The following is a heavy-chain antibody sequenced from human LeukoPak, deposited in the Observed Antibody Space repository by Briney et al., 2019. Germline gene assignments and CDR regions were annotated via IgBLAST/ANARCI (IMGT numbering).Heavy chain of an antibody. D-gene: IGHD6-13*01. Sequence: GASVKVSCKASGYTFTSYGISWVRQAPGQGLEWMGWISAYNGNTNYAQKLQGRVTMTTDTSTSTAYMELRSLRSDDTAVYYCARGRYSSSWYLVYAFDIWGQGTMVTVSS. V-gene: IGHV1-18*01. CDR2: ISAYNGNT. J-gene: IGHJ3*02. CDR3: ARGRYSSSWYLVYAFDI. CDR1: GYTFTSYG.